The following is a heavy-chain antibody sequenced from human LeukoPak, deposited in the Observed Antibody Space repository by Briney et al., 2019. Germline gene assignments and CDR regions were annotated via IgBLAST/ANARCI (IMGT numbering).Heavy chain of an antibody. D-gene: IGHD5-18*01. CDR3: ARSTAMYRETLDY. J-gene: IGHJ4*02. CDR1: GFTFSSYA. Sequence: PGGSLRLSCAASGFTFSSYAVHWVRQAPGKGLEWVAVISYDGSNKYYADSVKGRFTISRDNSKNTLYLQMNSLRAEDTAVYYCARSTAMYRETLDYWGQGTLVTVSS. CDR2: ISYDGSNK. V-gene: IGHV3-30*04.